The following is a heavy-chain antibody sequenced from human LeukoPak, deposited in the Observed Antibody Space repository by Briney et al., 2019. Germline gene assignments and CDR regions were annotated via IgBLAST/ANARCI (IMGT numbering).Heavy chain of an antibody. CDR3: AREGADSSGYEDAAFDI. CDR1: GYTFTSYD. J-gene: IGHJ3*02. Sequence: ASVKVSCKASGYTFTSYDINWVRQATGQGLEWMGWMNPNSGNTGYAQKFQGRVTITRNTSISTAYMELSSLRSEDTAVYYCAREGADSSGYEDAAFDIWGQGTMVTVSS. D-gene: IGHD3-22*01. V-gene: IGHV1-8*03. CDR2: MNPNSGNT.